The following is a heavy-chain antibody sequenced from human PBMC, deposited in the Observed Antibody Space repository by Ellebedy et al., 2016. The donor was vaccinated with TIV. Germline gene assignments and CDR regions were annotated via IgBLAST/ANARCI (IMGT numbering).Heavy chain of an antibody. V-gene: IGHV3-30-3*01. Sequence: GGSLRLSCAASGFTFSSYAVHWVRQAPGKGLEWVAVISYDGSNKYYADSVKGRFTISRDNSKNTLYLQMNSLRAEDTAVYYCASGYSSSSGPASYYYGMDVWGQGTTVTVSS. CDR2: ISYDGSNK. CDR3: ASGYSSSSGPASYYYGMDV. J-gene: IGHJ6*02. CDR1: GFTFSSYA. D-gene: IGHD6-6*01.